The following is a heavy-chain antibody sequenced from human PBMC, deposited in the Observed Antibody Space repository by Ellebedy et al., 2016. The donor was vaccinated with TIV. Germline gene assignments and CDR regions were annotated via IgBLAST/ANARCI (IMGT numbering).Heavy chain of an antibody. CDR3: ARETVGATDDYFDY. V-gene: IGHV4-39*07. Sequence: MPSETLSLTCTVSGGAFSSSSYYWGCLRQPPGKGLEWIGSIYYSGSTYYNPSLKSRVTISVDTSKNQFSLKLSSVTAADTAVYYCARETVGATDDYFDYWGQGTLVTVSS. CDR2: IYYSGST. D-gene: IGHD1-26*01. CDR1: GGAFSSSSYY. J-gene: IGHJ4*02.